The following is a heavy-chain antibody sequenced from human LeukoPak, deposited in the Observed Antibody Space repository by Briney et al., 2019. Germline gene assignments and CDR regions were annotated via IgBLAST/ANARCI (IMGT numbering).Heavy chain of an antibody. V-gene: IGHV1-18*01. D-gene: IGHD1-14*01. J-gene: IGHJ4*02. Sequence: ASVKVSCKASGYTFISYGISWVRQAPGQGLEWMGWVSGHNGDTNYAQKVQGRVTMTTDTSTSTAYMELRSLRSDDTAVYYCARRAGALNPFDYWGQGTLVTV. CDR1: GYTFISYG. CDR3: ARRAGALNPFDY. CDR2: VSGHNGDT.